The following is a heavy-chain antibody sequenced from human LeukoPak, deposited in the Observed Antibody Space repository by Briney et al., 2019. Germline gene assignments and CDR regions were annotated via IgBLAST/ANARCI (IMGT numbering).Heavy chain of an antibody. V-gene: IGHV2-5*02. D-gene: IGHD1-26*01. Sequence: EFGPTLVKPTQTLTLTCTFSGFSLSATGVGVGWFRQPPGKALEWLALIFWDDDKRYSPSLKSRLTITKDTSKNQVVLTMTNMDPVDTATYYCAHRLSGSYSFDYWGQGTLVTVSS. CDR1: GFSLSATGVG. CDR3: AHRLSGSYSFDY. CDR2: IFWDDDK. J-gene: IGHJ4*02.